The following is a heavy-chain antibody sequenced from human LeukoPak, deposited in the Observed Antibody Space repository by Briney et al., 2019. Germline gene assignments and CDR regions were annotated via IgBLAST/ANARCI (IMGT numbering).Heavy chain of an antibody. CDR3: ARRRLTMVRGAYYTHFDY. Sequence: SETLSLTCTVSGGSISSSSYYWGWIRQPPGKGLEWIGSIYYSGSTYYNPSLKSRVTISVDTSKNQFSLKLSSVTAADTAVYYCARRRLTMVRGAYYTHFDYWGQGTLVTVSS. D-gene: IGHD3-10*01. CDR2: IYYSGST. CDR1: GGSISSSSYY. J-gene: IGHJ4*02. V-gene: IGHV4-39*07.